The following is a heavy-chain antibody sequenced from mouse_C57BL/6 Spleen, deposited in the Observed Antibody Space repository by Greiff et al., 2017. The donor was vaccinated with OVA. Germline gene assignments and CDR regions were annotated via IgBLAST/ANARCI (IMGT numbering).Heavy chain of an antibody. CDR3: ARGFGGYYWYFDV. D-gene: IGHD1-1*02. J-gene: IGHJ1*03. CDR2: INPNNGGT. CDR1: GYTFTDYN. Sequence: EVKLMESGPELVKPGASVKIPCKASGYTFTDYNMDWVKQSHGKSLEWIGDINPNNGGTIYNQKFKGKATLTVDKSSSTAYMELRSLTSEDTAVYYCARGFGGYYWYFDVWGTGTTVTVSS. V-gene: IGHV1-18*01.